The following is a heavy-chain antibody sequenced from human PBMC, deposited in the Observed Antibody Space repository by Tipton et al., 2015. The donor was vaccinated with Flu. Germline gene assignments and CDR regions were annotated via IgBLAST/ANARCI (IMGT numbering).Heavy chain of an antibody. J-gene: IGHJ5*02. CDR2: INHSGAT. CDR1: GGSFSGYY. CDR3: ARRDYSNYVSEPKNWFDP. D-gene: IGHD4-11*01. V-gene: IGHV4-34*01. Sequence: TLSLTCAVYGGSFSGYYWTWIRQPPGKGLEWIGEINHSGATNHNPSLKSRVTISVDTSKNQFSLKVTSLTAADTAVYYCARRDYSNYVSEPKNWFDPWGQGTLVIVSS.